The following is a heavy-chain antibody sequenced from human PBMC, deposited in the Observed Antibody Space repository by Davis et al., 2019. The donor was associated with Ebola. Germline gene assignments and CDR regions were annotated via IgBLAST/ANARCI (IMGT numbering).Heavy chain of an antibody. CDR2: MNPNSGNT. V-gene: IGHV1-8*01. CDR1: GYTFTSYD. J-gene: IGHJ6*02. CDR3: ARGGYVYYYYGMDV. Sequence: ASVKVSCKASGYTFTSYDINWVRQATGQGLEWMGWMNPNSGNTGYAQKFQGRVTMTRNTSISTAYMELSSLRSEDTAVYYCARGGYVYYYYGMDVWGQGTTVTVSS. D-gene: IGHD5-18*01.